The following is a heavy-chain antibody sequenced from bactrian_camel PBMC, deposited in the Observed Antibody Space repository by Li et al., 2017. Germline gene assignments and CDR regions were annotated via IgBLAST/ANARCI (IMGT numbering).Heavy chain of an antibody. D-gene: IGHD1*01. Sequence: HVQLVESGGGSVQAGGSLRLACAVSGYSYRTNCMAWFRQAPGKEREGVAVISISDDNTYYHDSVKGRFTISQGDAQNSIYLQMNSLKPEDTAVYYCAADAMIYASGHVGGGDRCPSISSDYNYWGQGTQVTVS. J-gene: IGHJ4*01. V-gene: IGHV3S53*01. CDR2: ISISDDNT. CDR1: GYSYRTNC. CDR3: AADAMIYASGHVGGGDRCPSISSDYNY.